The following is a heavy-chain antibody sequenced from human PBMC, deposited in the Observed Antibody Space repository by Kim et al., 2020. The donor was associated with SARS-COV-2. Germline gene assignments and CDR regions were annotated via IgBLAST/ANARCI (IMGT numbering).Heavy chain of an antibody. J-gene: IGHJ5*02. V-gene: IGHV6-1*01. CDR1: GDRVSSNSAA. D-gene: IGHD2-15*01. CDR2: TYYRSKWYN. CDR3: ARGPNILHP. Sequence: SPTLSLTCAISGDRVSSNSAAWHWIRQSPSRGLEWLGRTYYRSKWYNRYAVSMKGRITINPDTSKNQFSLQLNSVTPEDTAIYYCARGPNILHPWGQGILVTVSS.